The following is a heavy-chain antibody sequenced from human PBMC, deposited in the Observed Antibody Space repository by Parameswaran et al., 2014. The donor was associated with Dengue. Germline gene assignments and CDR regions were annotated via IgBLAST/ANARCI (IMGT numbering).Heavy chain of an antibody. D-gene: IGHD6-13*01. Sequence: WVRQAPGQGLEWMGGIIPIFGTANYAQKFQGRVTITTDESTSTAYMELSSLRSEDTAVYYCARGAAAAGYFDYWGQGTLVTVSS. CDR2: IIPIFGTA. J-gene: IGHJ4*02. CDR3: ARGAAAAGYFDY. V-gene: IGHV1-69*05.